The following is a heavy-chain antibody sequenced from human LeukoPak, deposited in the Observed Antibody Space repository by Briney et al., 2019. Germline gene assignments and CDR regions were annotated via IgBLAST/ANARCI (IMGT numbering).Heavy chain of an antibody. V-gene: IGHV3-23*01. CDR1: GFTFSSYA. D-gene: IGHD3-3*01. J-gene: IGHJ4*02. Sequence: GGSLRLSCAASGFTFSSYAMHWVRQAPGKGLEWVSAISGSGGSTYYADSVKGRFTISRDNSKNTLYLQMNSLRAEDTAVYYCARNDVDVLRFLEWLLYGYFDYWGQGTLVTVSS. CDR3: ARNDVDVLRFLEWLLYGYFDY. CDR2: ISGSGGST.